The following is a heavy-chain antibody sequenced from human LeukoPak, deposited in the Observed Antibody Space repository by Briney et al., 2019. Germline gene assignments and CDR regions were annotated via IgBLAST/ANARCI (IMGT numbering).Heavy chain of an antibody. Sequence: GGSLRLSCAASGFTFSSYWMSWVRQAPGKGLEWVANIKQDGSEKYYVDSVKGRFTISRDNAKNSLYLQMNSLRAEDTAVYYCAKNRRLYYFDYWGQGTLVTVSS. CDR3: AKNRRLYYFDY. CDR1: GFTFSSYW. CDR2: IKQDGSEK. V-gene: IGHV3-7*01. J-gene: IGHJ4*02. D-gene: IGHD2/OR15-2a*01.